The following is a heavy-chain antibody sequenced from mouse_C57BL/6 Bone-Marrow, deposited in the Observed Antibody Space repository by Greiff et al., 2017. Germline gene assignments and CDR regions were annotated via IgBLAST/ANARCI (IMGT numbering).Heavy chain of an antibody. Sequence: EVQRVESGEGLVKPGGSLKLSCAASGFTFSSYAMSWVRQTPEKRLEWVAYISSGGDYIYYADTVKGRFTISRDNARNTLYLQMSSLKSEDTAMYYCTRGGIYYGNFDWYFDVWGTGTTVTVSS. J-gene: IGHJ1*03. CDR2: ISSGGDYI. D-gene: IGHD2-1*01. CDR1: GFTFSSYA. CDR3: TRGGIYYGNFDWYFDV. V-gene: IGHV5-9-1*02.